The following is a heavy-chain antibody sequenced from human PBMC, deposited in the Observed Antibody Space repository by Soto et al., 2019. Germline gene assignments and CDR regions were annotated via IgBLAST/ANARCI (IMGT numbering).Heavy chain of an antibody. Sequence: PGGSLRLSCAASGLTFREAWMSWVRQAPGKGLEWVGRIKSKSDGETTDYGAPVKGRFTISRDDSEKTLHLQMNSLKTEDSAVYYCVTAGPELYYYYYGMDVWGQGTTVTVSS. CDR2: IKSKSDGETT. CDR3: VTAGPELYYYYYGMDV. V-gene: IGHV3-15*01. CDR1: GLTFREAW. J-gene: IGHJ6*02. D-gene: IGHD1-7*01.